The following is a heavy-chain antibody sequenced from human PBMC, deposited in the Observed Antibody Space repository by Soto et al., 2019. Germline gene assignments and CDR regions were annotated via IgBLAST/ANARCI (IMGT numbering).Heavy chain of an antibody. D-gene: IGHD1-1*01. Sequence: SETLSLTCTVSGGSISGYYWSWIRQPPGKGLEWIGYIYYSGTTSYNPSLKSRVTISVDTSKNQFSLKLSSVTAADTAVYYCARRYGYSFDYWGQGTLVTVSS. J-gene: IGHJ4*02. CDR2: IYYSGTT. CDR3: ARRYGYSFDY. V-gene: IGHV4-59*08. CDR1: GGSISGYY.